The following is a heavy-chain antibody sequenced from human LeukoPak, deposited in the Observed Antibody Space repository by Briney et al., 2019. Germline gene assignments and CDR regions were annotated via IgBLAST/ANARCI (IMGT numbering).Heavy chain of an antibody. V-gene: IGHV4-59*08. Sequence: SETLSLTCTVSGGSISSYYWSWIRQPPGKGLQFIGYIYYSGSTNYNPSLESRVTISVDTSKNQFSLKLRSVTATDTAVYYCARLSKDTVVLPAAMAHYFDYWGQGTLVTVSS. D-gene: IGHD2-2*01. J-gene: IGHJ4*02. CDR3: ARLSKDTVVLPAAMAHYFDY. CDR1: GGSISSYY. CDR2: IYYSGST.